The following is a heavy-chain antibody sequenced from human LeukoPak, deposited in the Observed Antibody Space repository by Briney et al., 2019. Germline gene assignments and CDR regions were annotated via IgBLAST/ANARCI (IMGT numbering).Heavy chain of an antibody. CDR2: ISYDGSNK. CDR1: GFTFSSYA. J-gene: IGHJ3*02. V-gene: IGHV3-30-3*01. D-gene: IGHD2-2*01. Sequence: GRSLRLSCAASGFTFSSYAMHWVRQAPGKGLEWVVVISYDGSNKYYADSVKGRFTISRDNSKNTLYLQMNSLRAEDTAVYYCARETIVVVPPGAFDIWGQGTMVTVSS. CDR3: ARETIVVVPPGAFDI.